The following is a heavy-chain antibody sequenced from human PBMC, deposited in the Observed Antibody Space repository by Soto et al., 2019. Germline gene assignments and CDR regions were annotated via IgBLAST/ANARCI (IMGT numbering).Heavy chain of an antibody. CDR2: ISPDSSYI. CDR1: GFTFSTYS. J-gene: IGHJ6*02. Sequence: EVQLVESGGGLVKPGGSLRLSCAASGFTFSTYSMNWVRQAPGKGLEWVSFISPDSSYIYYADSVKGRFTISRDNAKKSVYLQMNSLRAEDTAVYYCARDDGDYVGPYSGMDVWGQGTTVTVSS. D-gene: IGHD4-17*01. V-gene: IGHV3-21*02. CDR3: ARDDGDYVGPYSGMDV.